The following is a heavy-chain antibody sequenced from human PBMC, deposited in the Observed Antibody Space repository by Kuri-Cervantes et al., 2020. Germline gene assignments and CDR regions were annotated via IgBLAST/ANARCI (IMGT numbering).Heavy chain of an antibody. CDR3: ARGFLRLLWFGELSNWFDP. J-gene: IGHJ5*02. CDR2: TYYRSKWYN. Sequence: SQTLSLTCAISGDSVSSNSAAWNWIRQSPSRGLEWLGRTYYRSKWYNDYAVSVKSRITINPDTSKNQFSLQLSSVTAADTAVYYCARGFLRLLWFGELSNWFDPCGQGTLVTVSS. CDR1: GDSVSSNSAA. D-gene: IGHD3-10*01. V-gene: IGHV6-1*01.